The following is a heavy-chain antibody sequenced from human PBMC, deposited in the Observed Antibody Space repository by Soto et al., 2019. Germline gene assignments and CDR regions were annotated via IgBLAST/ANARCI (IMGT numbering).Heavy chain of an antibody. CDR2: IWYDGSNK. J-gene: IGHJ6*02. CDR3: ARGAPYLRYFDWYSTYYGMDV. D-gene: IGHD3-9*01. V-gene: IGHV3-33*01. CDR1: GFTFSSYG. Sequence: GGSLRLSXAASGFTFSSYGMHWVRQAPGKGLEWVAVIWYDGSNKYYADSVKGRFTISRDNSKNTLYLQMNSLRAEDTAVYYCARGAPYLRYFDWYSTYYGMDVWGQGTTVTVSS.